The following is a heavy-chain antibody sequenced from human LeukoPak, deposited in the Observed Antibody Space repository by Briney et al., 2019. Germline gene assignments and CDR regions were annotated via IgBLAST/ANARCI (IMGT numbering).Heavy chain of an antibody. Sequence: AGGSLRLSCAASGFTFSSYGMHWVRQAPGKGLEWVAVISYDGSNIYYADSVKGRFTISRDNSKNTLYLQMNTLRAEDTAVYYCAREEGDYFDYWGQGTLVTVSS. CDR1: GFTFSSYG. J-gene: IGHJ4*02. CDR3: AREEGDYFDY. CDR2: ISYDGSNI. V-gene: IGHV3-30*03.